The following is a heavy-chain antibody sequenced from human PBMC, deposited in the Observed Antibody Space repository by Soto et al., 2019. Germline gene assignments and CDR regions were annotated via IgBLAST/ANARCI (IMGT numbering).Heavy chain of an antibody. Sequence: SETLSLTCTVSGGSISSGDYYWSWIRQPPGKGLEWIGYIYYSGSTYYNPSLKSRVTISVDTSKNQFSLKLSSVTAEDTAVSYCARDDSYCGGDCSDYWGQGTLVTVSS. J-gene: IGHJ4*02. CDR1: GGSISSGDYY. D-gene: IGHD2-21*02. CDR3: ARDDSYCGGDCSDY. CDR2: IYYSGST. V-gene: IGHV4-30-4*01.